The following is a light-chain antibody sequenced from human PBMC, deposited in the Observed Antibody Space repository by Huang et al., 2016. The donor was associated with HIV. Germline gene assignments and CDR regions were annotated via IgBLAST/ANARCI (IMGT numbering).Light chain of an antibody. CDR2: DSS. J-gene: IGKJ4*01. V-gene: IGKV3-11*01. CDR3: QQRNSWPLT. Sequence: EIVLTQSPATLSVSPGESVTLSCRASQSVNSYLAWYQQKSGKAPRLLIYDSSNRATGVPARFTGSGSGTDFTLTISTLEREDFAMYYCQQRNSWPLTFGGGTKVEIK. CDR1: QSVNSY.